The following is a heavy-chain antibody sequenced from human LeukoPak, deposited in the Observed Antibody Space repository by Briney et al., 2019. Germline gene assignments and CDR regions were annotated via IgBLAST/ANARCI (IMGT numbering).Heavy chain of an antibody. CDR3: ARRPRIAAAGYYFDY. CDR2: ISYDGSNK. Sequence: GGSLRLSCAASGFTFSSYAMHWVRQAPGKGLEWVAVISYDGSNKYYADSVKGRFTISRDNSKNTLYLQMNSLRAEDTAVYYCARRPRIAAAGYYFDYWGQGTLVTVSS. D-gene: IGHD6-13*01. J-gene: IGHJ4*02. CDR1: GFTFSSYA. V-gene: IGHV3-30-3*01.